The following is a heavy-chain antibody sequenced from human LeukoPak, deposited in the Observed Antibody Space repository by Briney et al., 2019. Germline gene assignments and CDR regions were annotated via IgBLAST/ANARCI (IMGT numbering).Heavy chain of an antibody. CDR1: GGTFSSYA. J-gene: IGHJ4*02. CDR3: AGEYSYGPAFDY. V-gene: IGHV1-69*13. CDR2: IIPIFGTA. D-gene: IGHD5-18*01. Sequence: GASVKVSCKASGGTFSSYAISWVRQAPGQGLEWMGGIIPIFGTANYAQKFQGRVTITADESTSTAYMELSSLRSEDTAVYYCAGEYSYGPAFDYWGQGTLVTASS.